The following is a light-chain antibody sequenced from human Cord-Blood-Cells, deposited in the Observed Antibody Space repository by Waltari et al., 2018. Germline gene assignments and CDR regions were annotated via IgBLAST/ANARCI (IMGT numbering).Light chain of an antibody. CDR1: SSDAGGDHY. CDR3: SSYTSSSTWV. CDR2: DVS. J-gene: IGLJ3*02. V-gene: IGLV2-14*03. Sequence: SALTQPASVSGSLGQSLAVSCTGTSSDAGGDHYPPWYPQQPGKAPKLMIYDVSNRPSGVSNRFSGSKSGNTASLTISGLQAGDEADYYCSSYTSSSTWVFGGGTKLTVL.